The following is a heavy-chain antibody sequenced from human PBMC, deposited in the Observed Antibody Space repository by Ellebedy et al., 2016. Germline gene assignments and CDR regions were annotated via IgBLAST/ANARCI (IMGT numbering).Heavy chain of an antibody. J-gene: IGHJ4*02. Sequence: GGSLRLXCAASGFTFSSYAMHWVRQAPGKGLEWVAVMSFDGSNKYYADSVKGRFTISRDNSKNTLYLQMNSLRAEETAVYYCAGQWLGAFDYWGQGTLVTVSS. D-gene: IGHD6-19*01. V-gene: IGHV3-30-3*01. CDR1: GFTFSSYA. CDR3: AGQWLGAFDY. CDR2: MSFDGSNK.